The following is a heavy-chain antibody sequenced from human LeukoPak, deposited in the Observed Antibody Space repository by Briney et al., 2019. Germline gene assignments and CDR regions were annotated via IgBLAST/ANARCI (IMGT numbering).Heavy chain of an antibody. J-gene: IGHJ3*02. CDR3: ARAGGYLAFDI. D-gene: IGHD5-12*01. CDR2: IYSGGNT. Sequence: GGSLRLSCAASGFTVSSNYMSWVRQAPGKGLEWVSVIYSGGNTYYADSVKGRFTISRDNSKNTLYLQMNSLRAEDTAVYYCARAGGYLAFDIWGQGTMVTVSS. V-gene: IGHV3-53*01. CDR1: GFTVSSNY.